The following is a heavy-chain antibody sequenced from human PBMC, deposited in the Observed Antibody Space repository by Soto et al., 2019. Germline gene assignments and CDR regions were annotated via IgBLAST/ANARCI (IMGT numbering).Heavy chain of an antibody. D-gene: IGHD1-1*01. CDR1: GFSIGGYA. CDR3: ANYFGPGLGRFDY. J-gene: IGHJ4*02. Sequence: GGSLRLSCAASGFSIGGYAMNWVRQAPEKGLEWVSAISGSAGTTYYAGSVKGRFTVSRDNSKNTLYLQMNSLRANDTAVYYCANYFGPGLGRFDYWGPGTLVTVSS. CDR2: ISGSAGTT. V-gene: IGHV3-23*01.